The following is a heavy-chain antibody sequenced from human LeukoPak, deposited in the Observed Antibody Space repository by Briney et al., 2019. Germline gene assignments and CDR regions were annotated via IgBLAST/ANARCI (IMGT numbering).Heavy chain of an antibody. V-gene: IGHV3-33*01. CDR1: GFTFSSYG. Sequence: GGSLILSCAASGFTFSSYGMHWVRQAPGKGLEWVAVIWYDGSNKYYADSVKGRFTISRDNSKNTLYLQMNSLRAEDTAVYYCARENDGSGSYVLDYWGQGTLVTVSS. CDR3: ARENDGSGSYVLDY. D-gene: IGHD3-10*01. CDR2: IWYDGSNK. J-gene: IGHJ4*02.